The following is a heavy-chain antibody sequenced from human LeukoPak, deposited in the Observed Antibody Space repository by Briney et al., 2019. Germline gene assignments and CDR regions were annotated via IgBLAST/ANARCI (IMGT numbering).Heavy chain of an antibody. CDR2: IRSKTYGETT. CDR1: GFAFGDFA. CDR3: SRVQAVPYYFDY. J-gene: IGHJ4*02. V-gene: IGHV3-49*04. D-gene: IGHD3-10*01. Sequence: GGSLRLSCTASGFAFGDFAMSWVRQAPGKGLEWVSYIRSKTYGETTQYAASVKGRFTISRDDSKSLAYLQMDSLTTEDTAVYYCSRVQAVPYYFDYWGQGTLVTVSS.